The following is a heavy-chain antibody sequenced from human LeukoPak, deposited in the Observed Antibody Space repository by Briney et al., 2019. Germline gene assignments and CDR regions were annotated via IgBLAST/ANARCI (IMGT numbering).Heavy chain of an antibody. Sequence: VVSVHVSCQASGYSFSNYDINWVRQATGQGMEGIGWMNPNIVNTDYAQQFQARVTITRNTSISTGYMELSSLRSEDTAVYYCARGRATVTTHWVDPWGQGTLVTVSS. J-gene: IGHJ5*02. CDR1: GYSFSNYD. D-gene: IGHD4-11*01. CDR3: ARGRATVTTHWVDP. V-gene: IGHV1-8*01. CDR2: MNPNIVNT.